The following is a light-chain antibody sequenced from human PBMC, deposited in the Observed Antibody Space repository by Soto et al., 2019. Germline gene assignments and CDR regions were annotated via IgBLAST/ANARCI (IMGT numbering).Light chain of an antibody. CDR3: MQALQSPRT. CDR1: QSILHSNGYRL. Sequence: ILLTPSPLSLPDMPGEPASISYRSSQSILHSNGYRLLDWYLQRPMQSPLLLIYLASNRCSGVVDRFSGSGSGTDFTLKISRVEDEDVGVYYCMQALQSPRTCGGGSKV. V-gene: IGKV2-28*01. J-gene: IGKJ4*02. CDR2: LAS.